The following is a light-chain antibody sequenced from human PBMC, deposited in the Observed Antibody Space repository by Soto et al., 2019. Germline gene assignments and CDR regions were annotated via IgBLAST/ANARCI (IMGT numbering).Light chain of an antibody. CDR1: SSDVGGYNY. J-gene: IGLJ1*01. CDR2: DVS. Sequence: QSALTQPASVSGSPGQSITISCTGTSSDVGGYNYVSWYQQHPGKATKLMIYDVSNRPSGVSNRFSGSKSGNTASLTISGLQAEDEADYYCSSYTSSSIDYVFGTGTKVTVL. V-gene: IGLV2-14*01. CDR3: SSYTSSSIDYV.